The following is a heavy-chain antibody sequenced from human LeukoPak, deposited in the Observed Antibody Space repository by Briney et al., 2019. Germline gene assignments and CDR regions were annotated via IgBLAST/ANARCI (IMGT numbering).Heavy chain of an antibody. CDR1: GFTFSSYS. CDR3: ARDPPFIIGTTFFDY. CDR2: ISTSSTYI. D-gene: IGHD1-20*01. J-gene: IGHJ4*02. Sequence: TPGGSLRLSCAASGFTFSSYSMNWVRQAPGKGLEWVSSISTSSTYIYYADSVKGRFTISRDNAKNSLYLQMKSLRAEDTAVYYCARDPPFIIGTTFFDYWGQGTLVTVSS. V-gene: IGHV3-21*01.